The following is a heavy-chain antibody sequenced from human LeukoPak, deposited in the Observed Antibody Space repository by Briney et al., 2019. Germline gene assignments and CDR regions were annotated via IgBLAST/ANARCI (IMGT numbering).Heavy chain of an antibody. Sequence: GGSLRLSCAASGFTFSSYSMNWVRQAPGKGLEWVSSISSSSSYIYYADSVKGRFTISRDNAKNSLYLQMNSLRAEDTAVYYCARDQDYGGNSDTHFDYWGQGILVTVSS. J-gene: IGHJ4*02. D-gene: IGHD4-23*01. V-gene: IGHV3-21*01. CDR1: GFTFSSYS. CDR2: ISSSSSYI. CDR3: ARDQDYGGNSDTHFDY.